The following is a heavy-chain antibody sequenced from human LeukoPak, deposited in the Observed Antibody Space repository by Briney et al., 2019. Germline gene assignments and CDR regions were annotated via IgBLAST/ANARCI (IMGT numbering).Heavy chain of an antibody. V-gene: IGHV1-24*01. CDR1: GYTLTELS. Sequence: ASVKVSCKVSGYTLTELSMHWVRQAPGKGLELMGGFDPEDGETIYAQKFQGRVTMTEDTSTDTAYMELSSLRSEDTAVYYCATLRLYYYYYMDVWAKGPRSPSP. CDR3: ATLRLYYYYYMDV. CDR2: FDPEDGET. J-gene: IGHJ6*03.